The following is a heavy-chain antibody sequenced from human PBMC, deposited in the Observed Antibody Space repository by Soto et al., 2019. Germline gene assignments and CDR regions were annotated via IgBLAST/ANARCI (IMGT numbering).Heavy chain of an antibody. J-gene: IGHJ4*02. D-gene: IGHD6-13*01. V-gene: IGHV4-59*01. CDR1: GGSISSNY. CDR3: ARYRREAVAGYTLDN. CDR2: VYNSGST. Sequence: SETLSLTCTVSGGSISSNYWTWIRQPRGKGLEWIGYVYNSGSTNYNPSLKSRVTISEDTSKSQFSLKVNSMTAVDTAVYYCARYRREAVAGYTLDNWGQGILVTVSS.